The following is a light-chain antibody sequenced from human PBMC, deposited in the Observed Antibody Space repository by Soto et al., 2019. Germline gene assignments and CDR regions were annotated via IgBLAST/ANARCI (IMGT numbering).Light chain of an antibody. CDR1: QDIRTE. CDR2: ATS. Sequence: AIQMTQSPSSLSASVGDRVTITCRASQDIRTELGWYQQKPGNAPKLLIYATSILQSGVPSRFSDIGSGTDFTLTTSSLQPEDFATYYCPQDYSYPRTFGQGTKVEIK. J-gene: IGKJ1*01. V-gene: IGKV1-6*01. CDR3: PQDYSYPRT.